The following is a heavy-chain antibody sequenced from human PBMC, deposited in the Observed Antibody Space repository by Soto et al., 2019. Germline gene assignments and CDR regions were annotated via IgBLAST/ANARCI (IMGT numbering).Heavy chain of an antibody. Sequence: PSETLSLTCTVSGGSIRTDGNYWSWIRQPPGKGLEWIGYIYYSGSTNYNPSLKSRVTISVDTSKNQFSLKLSSVTAADTAVYYCARSTMYSLPAAIPPNWFDPWGQGTLVTVSS. V-gene: IGHV4-61*08. D-gene: IGHD2-2*01. CDR1: GGSIRTDGNY. J-gene: IGHJ5*02. CDR2: IYYSGST. CDR3: ARSTMYSLPAAIPPNWFDP.